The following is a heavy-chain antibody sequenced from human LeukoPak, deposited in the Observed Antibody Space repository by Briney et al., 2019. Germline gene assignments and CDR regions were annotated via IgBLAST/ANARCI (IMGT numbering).Heavy chain of an antibody. D-gene: IGHD3-10*01. Sequence: GASVTVSCNASGGTFSSYAISWVRQAPGQGLEWMGGIIPIFGTANYAQTFQGRVTITADESTSSACMELSSLRSADTAVYYCARDTDYRAYYWGQGTLVTVSS. CDR3: ARDTDYRAYY. J-gene: IGHJ4*02. CDR2: IIPIFGTA. CDR1: GGTFSSYA. V-gene: IGHV1-69*13.